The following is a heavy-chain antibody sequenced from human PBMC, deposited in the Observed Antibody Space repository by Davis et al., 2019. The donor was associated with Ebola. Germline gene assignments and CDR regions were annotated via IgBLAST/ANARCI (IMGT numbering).Heavy chain of an antibody. Sequence: MPGGSLRLSCTVSGGSISSYYWSWIRQPPGKGLEWIGYIYYSGSTNYNPSLKSRVTISVDTSKNQFSLKLSSVTAADTAVYYCARADYYVSGQIDPWGQGTLVTVSS. D-gene: IGHD3-10*01. CDR3: ARADYYVSGQIDP. V-gene: IGHV4-59*01. J-gene: IGHJ5*01. CDR1: GGSISSYY. CDR2: IYYSGST.